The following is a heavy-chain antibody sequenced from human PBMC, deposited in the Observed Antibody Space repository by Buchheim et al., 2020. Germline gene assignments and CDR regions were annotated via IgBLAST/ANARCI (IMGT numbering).Heavy chain of an antibody. J-gene: IGHJ2*01. CDR2: MNPNSGNT. V-gene: IGHV1-8*01. CDR1: GYTFTSYD. Sequence: QVQLVQSGAEVKKPGASVKVSCKASGYTFTSYDINWVRQATGQGLEWMGWMNPNSGNTGYAQKFQGRVTMTRNTSISTAYMELGSLRSEETAVYYWAGGQVYDFWSGTYFDLWGRGTL. D-gene: IGHD3-3*01. CDR3: AGGQVYDFWSGTYFDL.